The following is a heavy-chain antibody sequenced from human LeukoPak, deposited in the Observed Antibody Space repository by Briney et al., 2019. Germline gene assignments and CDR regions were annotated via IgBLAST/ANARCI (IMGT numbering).Heavy chain of an antibody. CDR2: IYTSGST. CDR3: ARDTYDFWSGYDNWFDP. Sequence: SETLSLTCTVSGGSISSYYWSWIRQPAGKGLEWIGRIYTSGSTNYNPSLKSRVTMSVDTSKNQSSLKLSSVTAADTAVYYCARDTYDFWSGYDNWFDPWGQGTLVTVSS. V-gene: IGHV4-4*07. CDR1: GGSISSYY. J-gene: IGHJ5*02. D-gene: IGHD3-3*01.